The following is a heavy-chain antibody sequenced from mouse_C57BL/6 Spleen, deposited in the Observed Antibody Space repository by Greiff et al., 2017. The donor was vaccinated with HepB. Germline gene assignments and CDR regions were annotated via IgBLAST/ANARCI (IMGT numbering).Heavy chain of an antibody. CDR2: IDPENGDT. V-gene: IGHV14-4*01. CDR3: FHYYGSSWYFDV. D-gene: IGHD1-1*01. Sequence: EVKVVESGAELVRPGASVKLSCTASGFNIKDDYMHWVKQRPEQGLEWIGWIDPENGDTEYASKFQGKATITADTSSNTAYLQLSSLTSEDTAVYYCFHYYGSSWYFDVWGTGTTVTVSS. CDR1: GFNIKDDY. J-gene: IGHJ1*03.